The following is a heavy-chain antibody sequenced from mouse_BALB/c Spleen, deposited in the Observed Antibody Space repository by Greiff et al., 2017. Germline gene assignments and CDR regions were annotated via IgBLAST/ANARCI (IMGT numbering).Heavy chain of an antibody. J-gene: IGHJ1*01. CDR1: GFTFSSFG. Sequence: EVHLVESGGGLVQPGGSRKLSCAASGFTFSSFGMHWVRQAPEKGLEWVAYISSGSSTIYYADTVKGRFTISRDNPKNTLFLQMTSLRSEDTAMYYCAREGIRYYGGSYWYFDVWGAGTTVTVSS. CDR2: ISSGSSTI. CDR3: AREGIRYYGGSYWYFDV. D-gene: IGHD1-1*01. V-gene: IGHV5-17*02.